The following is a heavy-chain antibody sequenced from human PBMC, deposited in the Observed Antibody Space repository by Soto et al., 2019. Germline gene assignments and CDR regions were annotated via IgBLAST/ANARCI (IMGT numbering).Heavy chain of an antibody. V-gene: IGHV1-2*02. D-gene: IGHD2-8*01. Sequence: GASVKVSCKASGYTFTSYYIHWVRQAPGQGLEWMGWINPITGGTNYAPKFQGRVTMTRDTSITTAYMELNSLKTEDTAVYFCARLMGTSFDLWGQGTLVTVSS. CDR3: ARLMGTSFDL. CDR2: INPITGGT. J-gene: IGHJ4*02. CDR1: GYTFTSYY.